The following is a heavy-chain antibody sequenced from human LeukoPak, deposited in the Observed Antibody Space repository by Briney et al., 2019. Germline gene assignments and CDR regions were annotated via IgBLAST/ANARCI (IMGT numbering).Heavy chain of an antibody. CDR2: ISSSTGST. V-gene: IGHV3-23*01. CDR1: GFTFSSDA. Sequence: PGGSLRLSCAGTGFTFSSDAMGWVRQAPGKGLEWVSGISSSTGSTYYADSVKGRFTISRDNSKNTLYLQVNSLRAEDTAVYYCAKDPALWGQGTLVTVSS. CDR3: AKDPAL. J-gene: IGHJ4*02.